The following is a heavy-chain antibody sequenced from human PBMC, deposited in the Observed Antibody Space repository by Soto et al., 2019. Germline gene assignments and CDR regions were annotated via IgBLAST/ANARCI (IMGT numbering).Heavy chain of an antibody. Sequence: VGSLRLSCTGSGFTFGNYGMHWVRQAPGKGLEWVASTSYDGNNKYYADSLKGRFTISRDNSKKMVYLQMTSLGPEDTAVYYCAKGGGSAREFDYWGQGALVTVSS. CDR3: AKGGGSAREFDY. CDR1: GFTFGNYG. D-gene: IGHD1-26*01. J-gene: IGHJ4*02. CDR2: TSYDGNNK. V-gene: IGHV3-30*18.